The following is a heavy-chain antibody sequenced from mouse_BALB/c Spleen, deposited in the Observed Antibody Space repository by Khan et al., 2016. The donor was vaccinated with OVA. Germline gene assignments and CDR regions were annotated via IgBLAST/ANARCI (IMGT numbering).Heavy chain of an antibody. Sequence: EVQLQESGPGLVKPSQSLSFSCTVSGFSINSGYVWNWIRQFPGNILEWMGYISYSGGTSYNPSLKSRTSITRDTSKNQFFLQLNSVTTEDTATNYYARGNYYGYYFDYWGQGTPLIVSS. CDR1: GFSINSGYV. CDR2: ISYSGGT. J-gene: IGHJ2*01. D-gene: IGHD1-1*01. CDR3: ARGNYYGYYFDY. V-gene: IGHV3-2*02.